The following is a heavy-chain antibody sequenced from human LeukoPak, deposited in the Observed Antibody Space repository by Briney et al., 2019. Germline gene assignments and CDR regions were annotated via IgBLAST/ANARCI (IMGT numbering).Heavy chain of an antibody. V-gene: IGHV1-2*02. CDR1: GYMFIGYY. CDR2: INPKSGGT. CDR3: ARGVRGIVVVPAAHFDY. Sequence: ASVKVSCKASGYMFIGYYIHWVRQAPGEGLEWMGWINPKSGGTYYAQQFQGRVTMTGDTSITTAYMEVTRLRSDDTAVYYCARGVRGIVVVPAAHFDYWGQGTPVTVSS. J-gene: IGHJ4*02. D-gene: IGHD2-2*01.